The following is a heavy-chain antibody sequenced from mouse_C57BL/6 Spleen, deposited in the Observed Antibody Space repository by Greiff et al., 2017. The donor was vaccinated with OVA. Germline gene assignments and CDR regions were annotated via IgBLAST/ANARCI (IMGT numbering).Heavy chain of an antibody. CDR1: GYSFTGYY. J-gene: IGHJ4*01. Sequence: VQLKESGPELVKPGASVKISCKASGYSFTGYYMNWVKQSPEKSLEWIGEINPSTGGTTYNQKFKAKATLTVDKSSSTAYMQLKSLTSEDSAVYYCARGAPYGSSYVDYAMDYWGQGTSVTVSS. V-gene: IGHV1-42*01. D-gene: IGHD1-1*01. CDR2: INPSTGGT. CDR3: ARGAPYGSSYVDYAMDY.